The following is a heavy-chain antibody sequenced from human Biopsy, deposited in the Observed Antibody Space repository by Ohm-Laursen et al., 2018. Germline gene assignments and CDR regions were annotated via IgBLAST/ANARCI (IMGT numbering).Heavy chain of an antibody. Sequence: SETLSLPCSVPGGSIISYYWTWIRQPPGKGLEWIGHVYNGGITNLNTSLKSRVTISKDTSKNQFSLQVNSVTAADTAVYYLARTPRDSFWSGSYKRGLWFDPWGQGTLVIVSS. CDR3: ARTPRDSFWSGSYKRGLWFDP. CDR2: VYNGGIT. D-gene: IGHD3-3*01. CDR1: GGSIISYY. J-gene: IGHJ5*02. V-gene: IGHV4-59*01.